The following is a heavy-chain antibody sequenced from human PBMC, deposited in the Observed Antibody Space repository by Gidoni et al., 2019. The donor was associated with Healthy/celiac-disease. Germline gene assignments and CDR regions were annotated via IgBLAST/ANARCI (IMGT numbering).Heavy chain of an antibody. CDR1: CGSISSGGYY. CDR3: ARGYGDPPLADY. Sequence: QVQLQESGPGLVQPSQTLSLTCTVSCGSISSGGYYWSWIRQHPGKGLEWIGYIYYSGSTYYNPSLKSRVTISVDTSKNQFSLKLSSVTAADTAVYYCARGYGDPPLADYWGQGTLVTVSS. V-gene: IGHV4-31*03. J-gene: IGHJ4*02. D-gene: IGHD4-17*01. CDR2: IYYSGST.